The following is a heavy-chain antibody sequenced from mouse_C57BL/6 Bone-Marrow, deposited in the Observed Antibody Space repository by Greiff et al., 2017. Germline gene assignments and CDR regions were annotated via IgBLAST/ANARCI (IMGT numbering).Heavy chain of an antibody. CDR3: ARANYYCSSSYAMDY. V-gene: IGHV1-55*01. D-gene: IGHD1-1*01. Sequence: QFQLPQPGAELVKPGASVKMSCKASGYNFTSYWITWVKQRPGQGLEWIGDLYPGSGSTNYNEKFTSKATLTVDPSSSTAYMQLCSLTSEDSSVYYCARANYYCSSSYAMDYWGQGTSVTVSS. J-gene: IGHJ4*01. CDR2: LYPGSGST. CDR1: GYNFTSYW.